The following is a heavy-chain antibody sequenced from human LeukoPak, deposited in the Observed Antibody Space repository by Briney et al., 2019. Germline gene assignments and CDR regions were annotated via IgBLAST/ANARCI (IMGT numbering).Heavy chain of an antibody. D-gene: IGHD6-13*01. CDR1: GFTVSDYY. V-gene: IGHV3-11*05. J-gene: IGHJ5*02. CDR2: ISSSSSYT. Sequence: GRSLRLSCAASGFTVSDYYMSWIRQAPGKWLEWVSYISSSSSYTNYADSVKGRFTISRDNAKNSLYLQMNSLRAEDTAVYYCARDGMRYSSSWYPNWFDPWGQGTLVTVSS. CDR3: ARDGMRYSSSWYPNWFDP.